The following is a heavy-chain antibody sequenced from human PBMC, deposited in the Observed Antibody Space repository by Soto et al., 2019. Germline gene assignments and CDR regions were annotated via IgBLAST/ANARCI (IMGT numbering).Heavy chain of an antibody. CDR3: ARDYFDSSDYTTNWFDP. J-gene: IGHJ5*02. V-gene: IGHV4-39*01. CDR2: TYHTGNA. D-gene: IGHD3-22*01. Sequence: SETLSLTCGVSGDSISNSRFYWAWIRQPPGEGLEWIGSTYHTGNAYYNPSLKSRVTISVDTSKNQFSLKVTSVTAADTALYYCARDYFDSSDYTTNWFDPWGQGTLVTVSS. CDR1: GDSISNSRFY.